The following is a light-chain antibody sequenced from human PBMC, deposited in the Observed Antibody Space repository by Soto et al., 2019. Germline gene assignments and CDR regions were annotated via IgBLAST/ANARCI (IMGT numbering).Light chain of an antibody. Sequence: QSVLTQPPSVSAASGQKVTISCSGSSSNIGKNYVSWYQQLPGTAPKLLIYETNKRPSGIPDRFSGSKSGTSATLGISGLQTGDEADYYCGTWDTSLTVVHFGGGTKLTVL. V-gene: IGLV1-51*02. CDR1: SSNIGKNY. J-gene: IGLJ2*01. CDR3: GTWDTSLTVVH. CDR2: ETN.